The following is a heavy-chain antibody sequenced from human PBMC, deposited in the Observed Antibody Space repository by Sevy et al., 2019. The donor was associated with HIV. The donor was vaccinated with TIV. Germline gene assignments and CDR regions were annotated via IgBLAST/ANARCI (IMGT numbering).Heavy chain of an antibody. V-gene: IGHV3-7*01. Sequence: GGSLRLSCAASGFSFSIYWMSWVRQAPGKGLEWVATMKQDRSEEDYVDSVKGRFTISRDNAKNSLFLQMNSLSAEVTAVYYCVREGLGGYSYSLDYWGHGTLVTVSS. CDR3: VREGLGGYSYSLDY. CDR2: MKQDRSEE. CDR1: GFSFSIYW. D-gene: IGHD5-18*01. J-gene: IGHJ4*01.